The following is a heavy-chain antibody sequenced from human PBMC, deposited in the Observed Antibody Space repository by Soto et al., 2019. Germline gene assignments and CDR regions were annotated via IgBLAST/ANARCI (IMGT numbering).Heavy chain of an antibody. D-gene: IGHD1-1*01. CDR2: IYSGGST. J-gene: IGHJ5*02. CDR3: AREINNWNDGTSWFDP. V-gene: IGHV3-53*01. Sequence: EVQLVESGGGLIQPGGSLRLSCAASGFTVSSNYMSWVRQAPGKGLEWVSVIYSGGSTYYADSVKGRFTISRDNSKNTLYLQMNSLRAEDTAVYYCAREINNWNDGTSWFDPWGQGTLVTVSS. CDR1: GFTVSSNY.